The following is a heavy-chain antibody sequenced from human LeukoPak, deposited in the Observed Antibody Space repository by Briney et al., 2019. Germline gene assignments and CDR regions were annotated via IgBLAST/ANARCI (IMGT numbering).Heavy chain of an antibody. CDR1: GGTFSSYA. CDR3: ARGSDYYDSSGYYIWNY. D-gene: IGHD3-22*01. J-gene: IGHJ4*02. Sequence: ASVKVSCKASGGTFSSYAISWVRQAPGQGLEWMGGIIPIFGTANYAQKFQGRVTITADESTSTAYMELSSLRSEDTAVYYCARGSDYYDSSGYYIWNYWGQGTLVTVSS. V-gene: IGHV1-69*13. CDR2: IIPIFGTA.